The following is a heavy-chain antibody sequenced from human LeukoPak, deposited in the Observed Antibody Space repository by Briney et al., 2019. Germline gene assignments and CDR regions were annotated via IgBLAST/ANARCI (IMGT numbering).Heavy chain of an antibody. CDR1: GFTFSHYG. Sequence: RSLRLSCTASGFTFSHYGMHWVLQRPGKGLEWVAVISYDGSNKYYSDSVKGRFTSSRDNSKNTLFLQMNSLRADDTAVYYCAKDPLTYCAGDCYFYFDYWGQGTQVTVAP. CDR2: ISYDGSNK. J-gene: IGHJ4*02. CDR3: AKDPLTYCAGDCYFYFDY. V-gene: IGHV3-30*18. D-gene: IGHD2-21*02.